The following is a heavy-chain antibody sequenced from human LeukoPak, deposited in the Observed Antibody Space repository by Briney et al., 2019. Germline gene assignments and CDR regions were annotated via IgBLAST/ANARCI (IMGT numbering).Heavy chain of an antibody. J-gene: IGHJ4*02. D-gene: IGHD5-24*01. CDR2: MSGDGSDI. Sequence: PGGSLRLSCAASGFTFSSSAMTWVRQAPGKGLEWVSSMSGDGSDIFYADSLKGRFSISRDNAKRSLYLQMNSLRVEDTAVYYCARDYKYAFDNWGQGTLVTVSS. CDR3: ARDYKYAFDN. V-gene: IGHV3-21*01. CDR1: GFTFSSSA.